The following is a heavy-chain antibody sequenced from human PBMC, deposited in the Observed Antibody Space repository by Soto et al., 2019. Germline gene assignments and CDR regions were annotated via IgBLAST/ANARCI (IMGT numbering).Heavy chain of an antibody. D-gene: IGHD3-9*01. J-gene: IGHJ4*02. CDR2: IYYSGST. Sequence: SETLSLTCTVSGGSISSGGYYWSWIRQHPGKGLEWIGYIYYSGSTYYNPSLKSRVTISVDTSKNQFSLKLSSVTAADTAVYYCARTYILTGYPTNFDYWGQGTLVTVSS. V-gene: IGHV4-31*03. CDR1: GGSISSGGYY. CDR3: ARTYILTGYPTNFDY.